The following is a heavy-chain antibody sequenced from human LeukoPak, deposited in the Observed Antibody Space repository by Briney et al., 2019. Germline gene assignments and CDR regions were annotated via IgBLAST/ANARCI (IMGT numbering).Heavy chain of an antibody. D-gene: IGHD2-15*01. CDR1: GFTLSSNY. V-gene: IGHV3-66*01. CDR2: IYSGGST. Sequence: GGSLRLSCAASGFTLSSNYMSWVRQAPGKGLEWVSVIYSGGSTYYADSVKGRFTISRDNSKNTLYLQMNSLRAEDTAVYYCAREPRYGSGGSCYSWYWGQRTLVT. J-gene: IGHJ4*02. CDR3: AREPRYGSGGSCYSWY.